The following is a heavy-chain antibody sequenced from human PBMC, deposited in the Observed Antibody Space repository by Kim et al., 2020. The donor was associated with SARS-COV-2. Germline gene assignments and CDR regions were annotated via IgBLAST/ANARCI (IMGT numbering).Heavy chain of an antibody. Sequence: SETLSLTCTVSGGSISSYYWSWIRQPPGKGLEWIGYIYYSGSTNYNPSLKSRVTISVDTSKNQFSLKLSSVTAADTAVYYCARGAPSRVTIFGVVIINAFDIWGQGTMVTVPS. J-gene: IGHJ3*02. D-gene: IGHD3-3*01. CDR2: IYYSGST. CDR1: GGSISSYY. CDR3: ARGAPSRVTIFGVVIINAFDI. V-gene: IGHV4-59*01.